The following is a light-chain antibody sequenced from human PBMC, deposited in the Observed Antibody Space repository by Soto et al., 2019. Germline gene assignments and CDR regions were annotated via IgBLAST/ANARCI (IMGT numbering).Light chain of an antibody. CDR3: CSYAGGNTVA. V-gene: IGLV2-11*01. CDR2: DVT. J-gene: IGLJ2*01. Sequence: QSALTQPRSVSGSPGQSVTISCTGTSSDVGGYKYVSWYQQHPDKAPKVMIYDVTKRPSEVPDRFSGSKSGNTASLTISGLQAEDEADYYCCSYAGGNTVAFGGGTKLTVL. CDR1: SSDVGGYKY.